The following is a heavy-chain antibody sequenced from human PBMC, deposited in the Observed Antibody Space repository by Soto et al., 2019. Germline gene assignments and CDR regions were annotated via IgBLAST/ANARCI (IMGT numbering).Heavy chain of an antibody. Sequence: GGSLRLSCAVSGFTFSSFWMSWVRQAPGKGLEWVANIKGDGTEKWYVDSVRGRFTISRYNAKNSLYLQMNSLRAEDTAVYYCARDPNGYKDYWGQGTQVTVSS. CDR2: IKGDGTEK. J-gene: IGHJ4*02. V-gene: IGHV3-7*01. D-gene: IGHD1-20*01. CDR3: ARDPNGYKDY. CDR1: GFTFSSFW.